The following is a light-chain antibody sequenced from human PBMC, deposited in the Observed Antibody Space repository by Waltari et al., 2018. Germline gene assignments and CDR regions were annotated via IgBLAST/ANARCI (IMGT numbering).Light chain of an antibody. CDR3: GAWEEKVKAWL. CDR1: IYNIGINP. J-gene: IGLJ3*02. V-gene: IGLV1-44*01. Sequence: TQSPSLSGTPGQRVTLSWSGDIYNIGINPVNWYQQFPGAAPRVVMTATKERASGIPYRFSGSKWGNSASLDISGLRVEDESDFYSGAWEEKVKAWLFGGGTTVSVL. CDR2: ATK.